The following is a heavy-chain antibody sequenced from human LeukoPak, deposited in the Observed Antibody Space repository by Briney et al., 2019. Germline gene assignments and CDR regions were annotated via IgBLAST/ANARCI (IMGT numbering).Heavy chain of an antibody. J-gene: IGHJ4*02. D-gene: IGHD6-13*01. Sequence: GGSLRLSCAASGFTFTSYGMHWVRQALGKGLEWVAVISYDGTYKYYAGSVKGRFTISRDDSKNTLYLQTNSLRAEDTAVYYCAKDRDSSWYSGCFDYWGQGTLVTVSS. V-gene: IGHV3-30*18. CDR2: ISYDGTYK. CDR3: AKDRDSSWYSGCFDY. CDR1: GFTFTSYG.